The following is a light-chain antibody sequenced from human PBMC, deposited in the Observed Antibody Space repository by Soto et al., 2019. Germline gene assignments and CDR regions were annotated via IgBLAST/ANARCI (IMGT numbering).Light chain of an antibody. J-gene: IGKJ4*01. CDR2: DAS. V-gene: IGKV3-11*01. CDR3: QQRSNWPLT. Sequence: EIVLTQSPANLSLSPGERATLSCRASQSVSSYLAWYQQKPGQAPRLLIYDASNRATGIPARFSGSGSGTDFTRTISSLEPEDFAVYYCQQRSNWPLTFGGGTKVEIK. CDR1: QSVSSY.